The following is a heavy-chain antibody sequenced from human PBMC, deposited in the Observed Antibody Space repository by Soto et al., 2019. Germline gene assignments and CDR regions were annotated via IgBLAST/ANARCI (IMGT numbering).Heavy chain of an antibody. Sequence: EVQLVESGGGLVKPGRSLRLSCTASGFTFGDYAMSWFRQAPGKGLEWVGCIRSKAYGGTTEYAASVKGRFTISRDDSKSIAYLQMNSLKTEDTAVYYCTRERRRTVAGTYYYGRDVWGQGTKVTVSS. D-gene: IGHD6-19*01. CDR2: IRSKAYGGTT. J-gene: IGHJ6*02. V-gene: IGHV3-49*05. CDR3: TRERRRTVAGTYYYGRDV. CDR1: GFTFGDYA.